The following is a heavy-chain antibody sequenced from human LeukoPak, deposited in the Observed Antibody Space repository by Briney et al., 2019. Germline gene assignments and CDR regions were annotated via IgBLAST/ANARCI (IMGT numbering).Heavy chain of an antibody. D-gene: IGHD2-2*01. CDR3: ARARYCSSTSCLKEYYYYGMDV. CDR1: GYTFTGYY. J-gene: IGHJ6*02. V-gene: IGHV1-2*04. Sequence: ASVKVSCKASGYTFTGYYMHWVRQAPGQGLEWMGWINPNSGGTNYAQKFQGWVTMTRDTSISTAYMELSRLRSDDTAVYYCARARYCSSTSCLKEYYYYGMDVWGQGTTVTVSS. CDR2: INPNSGGT.